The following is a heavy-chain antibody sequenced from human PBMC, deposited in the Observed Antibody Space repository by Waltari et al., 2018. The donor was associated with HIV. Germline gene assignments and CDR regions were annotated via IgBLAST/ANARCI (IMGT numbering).Heavy chain of an antibody. CDR1: GVFIRSGGYY. Sequence: QVPLQESGPGLVRPSQRLSLSCTSPGVFIRSGGYYWSWIRQHPGKGLEWIGYIYDSGTTYYNPSLKSLVTISVDTSKNQFSLRLSSVTAADTAVYFCARGPPRYYFDYWGQGTLVTVSS. CDR2: IYDSGTT. V-gene: IGHV4-31*01. CDR3: ARGPPRYYFDY. J-gene: IGHJ4*02.